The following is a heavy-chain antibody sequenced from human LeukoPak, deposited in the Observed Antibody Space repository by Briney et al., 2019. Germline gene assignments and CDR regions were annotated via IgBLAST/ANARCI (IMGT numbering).Heavy chain of an antibody. CDR2: IRGSGGST. D-gene: IGHD2-21*02. CDR3: VKVHDSCRGVYCLFHHQ. CDR1: GFTFNSYA. V-gene: IGHV3-23*01. Sequence: GGSLSLFCAVSGFTFNSYAMSWVRQPPGKGLEWVSGIRGSGGSTSYAASVKGRFTLSRDNSKNPLFLEMDRLRADDPATYFCVKVHDSCRGVYCLFHHQWGQGTRDSVFS. J-gene: IGHJ4*02.